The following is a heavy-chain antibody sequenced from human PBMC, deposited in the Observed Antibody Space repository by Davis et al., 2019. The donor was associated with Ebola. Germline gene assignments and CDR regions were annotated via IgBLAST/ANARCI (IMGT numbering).Heavy chain of an antibody. D-gene: IGHD6-13*01. CDR1: GGSISSYY. CDR3: ARGSLSSSWYY. J-gene: IGHJ4*02. CDR2: INHGGST. Sequence: SETLSLTCTVSGGSISSYYWSWIRQPPGKGLEWIGEINHGGSTNYNPSLKSRVTISVDTSKNQFSLKLSSVTAADTAVYYCARGSLSSSWYYWGQGTLVTVSS. V-gene: IGHV4-34*01.